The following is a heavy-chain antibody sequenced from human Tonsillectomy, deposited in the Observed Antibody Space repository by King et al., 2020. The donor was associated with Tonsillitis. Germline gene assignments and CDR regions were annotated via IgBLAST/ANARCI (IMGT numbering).Heavy chain of an antibody. CDR1: GFTFSSYG. V-gene: IGHV3-30*02. CDR2: IRYDGSNK. J-gene: IGHJ5*02. Sequence: VQLVESGGGVVQPGGSLRLSCAASGFTFSSYGMHWVRQAPGKGLEWVAFIRYDGSNKYYADSVKGRFTISRDNSKNTLYLQMNSLIAEDTSVYYCAKGTLWFGELDWFDPWGQGTLVTVSS. D-gene: IGHD3-10*01. CDR3: AKGTLWFGELDWFDP.